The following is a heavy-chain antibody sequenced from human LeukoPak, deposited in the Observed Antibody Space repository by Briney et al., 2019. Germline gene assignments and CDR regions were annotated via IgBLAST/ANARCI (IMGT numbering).Heavy chain of an antibody. V-gene: IGHV3-30*02. CDR2: IRYDGSNK. CDR1: GFTFSSYG. D-gene: IGHD3-22*01. Sequence: GGSLRLSCAASGFTFSSYGMHWVRQAPGRGLEWVAFIRYDGSNKYYADSVKGRFTISRDNSKNTLYLQMNSLRAEATAVYYCAKAGGDYYDSSGYYFFDYWGQGTLVTVSS. CDR3: AKAGGDYYDSSGYYFFDY. J-gene: IGHJ4*02.